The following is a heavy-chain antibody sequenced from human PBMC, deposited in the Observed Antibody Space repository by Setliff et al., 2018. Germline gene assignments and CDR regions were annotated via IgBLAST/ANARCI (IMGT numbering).Heavy chain of an antibody. J-gene: IGHJ5*02. D-gene: IGHD3-10*02. V-gene: IGHV4-34*01. CDR1: GGSFSGYY. CDR2: INHRGTT. Sequence: SETLSLTCAVYGGSFSGYYWNWIRQAPGKGLEWIGEINHRGTTSYTPSLKGRVTISVDTSKNLFSLKLSSVTAADTAVYFCARGPMFEYESPTYRRRFDPWGQGTGVTVS. CDR3: ARGPMFEYESPTYRRRFDP.